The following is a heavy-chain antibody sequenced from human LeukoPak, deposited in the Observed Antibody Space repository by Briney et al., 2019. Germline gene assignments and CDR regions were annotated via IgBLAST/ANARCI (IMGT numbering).Heavy chain of an antibody. D-gene: IGHD1-26*01. Sequence: GGSLRLSCAASGFTFSSYSMNWVRQAPGKGLEWVSYISSSSGTIYYADSVKGRFTISRDDAKNSLSLQMNSLRAEDTAVYYCARDLLSGSYYFDYWGQGTLVTVSS. J-gene: IGHJ4*02. CDR3: ARDLLSGSYYFDY. V-gene: IGHV3-48*01. CDR2: ISSSSGTI. CDR1: GFTFSSYS.